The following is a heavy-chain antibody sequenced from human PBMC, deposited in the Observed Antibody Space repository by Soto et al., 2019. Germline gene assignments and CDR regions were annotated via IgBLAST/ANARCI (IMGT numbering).Heavy chain of an antibody. J-gene: IGHJ3*02. D-gene: IGHD1-26*01. CDR1: VFTFSSYA. CDR3: AKDRELLRRSDAFDI. CDR2: ISGSGGST. Sequence: VGSLRLSCASSVFTFSSYAMSWVRDSPGKGLEWVSAISGSGGSTYYADSVKGRFTISRDNSKNTLYLQMNSLRAEDTAVYYCAKDRELLRRSDAFDIWGQGTMVAV. V-gene: IGHV3-23*01.